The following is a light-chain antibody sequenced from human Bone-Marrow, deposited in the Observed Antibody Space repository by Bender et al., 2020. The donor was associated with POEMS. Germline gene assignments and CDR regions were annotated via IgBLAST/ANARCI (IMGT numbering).Light chain of an antibody. CDR2: EVS. V-gene: IGLV2-8*01. CDR3: SSYAGSTSYV. Sequence: QSALSQPPSASGSPGQSVTISCTGTRNDVGGFNAVSWYQQYPGKAPKVMIYEVSNRPSGVSSRFSGSKSGDTASLTISGLQAEDEADYYCSSYAGSTSYVFGSGTKVTVL. J-gene: IGLJ1*01. CDR1: RNDVGGFNA.